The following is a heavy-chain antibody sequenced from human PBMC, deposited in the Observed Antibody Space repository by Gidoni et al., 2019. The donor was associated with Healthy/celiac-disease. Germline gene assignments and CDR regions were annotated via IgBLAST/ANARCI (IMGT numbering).Heavy chain of an antibody. J-gene: IGHJ4*02. Sequence: EVQLLESGGGLVQPGGSLRLYCAASGFTFSSYAMSWVRQAPGKGLEWVSAISGSGGSTYYADSVKGRFTISRDNSKNTLYLQMNSLRAEDTAVYYCATNLRVSSWYYFDYWGQGTLVTVSS. V-gene: IGHV3-23*01. D-gene: IGHD6-13*01. CDR1: GFTFSSYA. CDR2: ISGSGGST. CDR3: ATNLRVSSWYYFDY.